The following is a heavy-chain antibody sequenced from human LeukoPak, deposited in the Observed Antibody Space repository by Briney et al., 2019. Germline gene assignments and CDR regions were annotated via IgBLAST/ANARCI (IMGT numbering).Heavy chain of an antibody. J-gene: IGHJ4*02. D-gene: IGHD3-22*01. Sequence: GGSLRLSCAASGFTFSDYYMSWIRQAPGKGLEWVSYVSSSGSTIYYADSVKGRFTISRDNAKNSLYLQMNSLRAEDTAVYYCARDERYDSSGYPLDYWGQGTLVTVSS. CDR3: ARDERYDSSGYPLDY. V-gene: IGHV3-11*01. CDR2: VSSSGSTI. CDR1: GFTFSDYY.